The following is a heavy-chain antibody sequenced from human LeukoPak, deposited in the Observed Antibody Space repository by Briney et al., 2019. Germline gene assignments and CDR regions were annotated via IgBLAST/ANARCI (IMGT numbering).Heavy chain of an antibody. V-gene: IGHV3-21*01. D-gene: IGHD3-22*01. CDR3: AREVRITMIVVVIPGAFDI. Sequence: GGSLRLSCAASGFTFSSYSMNWVRQAPGKGLEWVSSISSSSSYIYYADSVKGRFTISRDNAKNSLYLQMNSLRAEDTAVYYCAREVRITMIVVVIPGAFDIWGQGTMVTVSS. J-gene: IGHJ3*02. CDR2: ISSSSSYI. CDR1: GFTFSSYS.